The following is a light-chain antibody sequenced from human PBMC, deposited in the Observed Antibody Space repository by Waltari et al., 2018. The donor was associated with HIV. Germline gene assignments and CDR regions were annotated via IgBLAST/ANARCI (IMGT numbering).Light chain of an antibody. Sequence: QSALTQPASVSGSPGQSITISCTGTSSAVGTYTYVSWYQQHPGKAPKLLIFEVSRRPSGVSNRFSGSKSGNTASLIVSGLQAEDEADYYCSSYTGSSTLMVFGGGTRLTVL. CDR2: EVS. J-gene: IGLJ2*01. CDR1: SSAVGTYTY. CDR3: SSYTGSSTLMV. V-gene: IGLV2-14*01.